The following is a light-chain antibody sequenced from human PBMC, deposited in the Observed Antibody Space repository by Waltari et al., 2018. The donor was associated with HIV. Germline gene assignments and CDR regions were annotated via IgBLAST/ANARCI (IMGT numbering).Light chain of an antibody. V-gene: IGLV1-40*01. CDR2: ITI. CDR1: SANIRADYD. J-gene: IGLJ3*02. Sequence: QSVLTQPASGAGALGQRVTIPCTGNSANIRADYDVHRYQQFPGASPKLLIYITINRPSGVPDRFSGSKSGTSASLAITGLQAEDEADYYCQSYDSRLTVWVFGGGTKVTVL. CDR3: QSYDSRLTVWV.